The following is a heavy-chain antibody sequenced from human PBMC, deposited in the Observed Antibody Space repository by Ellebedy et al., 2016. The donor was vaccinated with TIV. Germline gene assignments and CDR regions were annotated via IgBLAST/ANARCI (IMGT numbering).Heavy chain of an antibody. D-gene: IGHD5-18*01. CDR2: IYYSGST. CDR3: ARHGYSYGTFDY. Sequence: MPSETLSLTCTVSGGSISSYYWRCIRQTPGKGLEWIGYIYYSGSTNYNPSLKSRVTLSVDTSKNQFSLKLRSVTAADTAVYYCARHGYSYGTFDYWGQGTLVTVSS. CDR1: GGSISSYY. V-gene: IGHV4-59*08. J-gene: IGHJ4*02.